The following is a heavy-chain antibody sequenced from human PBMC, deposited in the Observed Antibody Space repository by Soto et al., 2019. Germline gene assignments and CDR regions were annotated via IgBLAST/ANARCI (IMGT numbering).Heavy chain of an antibody. CDR2: INSDGSST. D-gene: IGHD3-10*01. Sequence: EVQLVESGGGLVQPGGSLRLSCAASGFTFSSYWMHWVRQAPGKGLGWVSRINSDGSSTSYADSVKGRFTISRDNAKNTLYLQMNSLRAEITGVYYCVRYNVDGSGTYAPDYWGQGTLVTVSS. J-gene: IGHJ4*02. V-gene: IGHV3-74*01. CDR1: GFTFSSYW. CDR3: VRYNVDGSGTYAPDY.